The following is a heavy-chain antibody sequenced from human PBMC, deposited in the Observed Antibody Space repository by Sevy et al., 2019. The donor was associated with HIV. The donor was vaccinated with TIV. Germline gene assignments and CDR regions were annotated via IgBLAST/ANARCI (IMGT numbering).Heavy chain of an antibody. V-gene: IGHV3-53*01. Sequence: GGSLRLSCAASGFTVSSNYMSWVRQAPGKGLEWVSVIYSGGSTYYADSVKGQFTISRDNSKNTLYLQMNSLRAEDTAVYYCARGTRLRFLEWLSEDYYYGMDVWGQGTTVTVSS. CDR1: GFTVSSNY. J-gene: IGHJ6*02. CDR3: ARGTRLRFLEWLSEDYYYGMDV. D-gene: IGHD3-3*01. CDR2: IYSGGST.